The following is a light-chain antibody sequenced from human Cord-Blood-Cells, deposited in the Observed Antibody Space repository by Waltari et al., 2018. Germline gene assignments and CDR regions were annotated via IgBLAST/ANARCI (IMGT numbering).Light chain of an antibody. J-gene: IGLJ1*01. CDR3: QSYDSSLSAWV. CDR2: GNG. CDR1: SSNIGAGYD. Sequence: QSVLTQPPSVSGAPGQRVTISCTGSSSNIGAGYDVHWYQQLPGTAPKRLICGNGKRPSGVPDRFSGSKSGTAASLAITGLQAEDEADYYCQSYDSSLSAWVFGTGTKVTVL. V-gene: IGLV1-40*01.